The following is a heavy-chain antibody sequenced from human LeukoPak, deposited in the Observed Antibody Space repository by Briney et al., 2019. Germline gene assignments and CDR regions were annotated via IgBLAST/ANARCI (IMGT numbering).Heavy chain of an antibody. CDR1: GFSFSSYG. CDR2: IRYDGSKK. Sequence: GGSLRLSCAASGFSFSSYGMHWVRQAPGKGLEWVTFIRYDGSKKYFADSVKGRFTISRDNSENTLFLQMNSLRAEDTAVYYCAKDWDPLTISEYYMVVWGKGTTVTVS. CDR3: AKDWDPLTISEYYMVV. D-gene: IGHD3-3*01. J-gene: IGHJ6*03. V-gene: IGHV3-30*02.